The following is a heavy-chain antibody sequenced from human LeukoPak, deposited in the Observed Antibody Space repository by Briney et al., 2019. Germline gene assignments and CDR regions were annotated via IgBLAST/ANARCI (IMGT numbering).Heavy chain of an antibody. CDR1: GFTFSSYW. Sequence: GRSLRLSCAASGFTFSSYWMSWVRQAPGKGLEWVANIKQDGSEKYYVDSVKGRFTISRDNGKNSLYLQMNSLRAEDTAVYYCARDGYSHPHGYWGQGTLVTVSS. CDR2: IKQDGSEK. J-gene: IGHJ4*02. D-gene: IGHD5-18*01. V-gene: IGHV3-7*05. CDR3: ARDGYSHPHGY.